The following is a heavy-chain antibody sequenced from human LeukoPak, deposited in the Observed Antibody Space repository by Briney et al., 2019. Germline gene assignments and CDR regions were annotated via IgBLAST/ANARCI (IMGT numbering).Heavy chain of an antibody. D-gene: IGHD3-10*01. V-gene: IGHV3-9*01. CDR3: TKDISASGNYGMDV. Sequence: PGGSLRLSCAASGFKFDDYAMNWVRQGPGKGLEWVSGITWNSDRIGYADSVKGRFTISRDNAKNSLYLQMNSLRAEDTALYYCTKDISASGNYGMDVWGQGTTVTVFS. J-gene: IGHJ6*02. CDR1: GFKFDDYA. CDR2: ITWNSDRI.